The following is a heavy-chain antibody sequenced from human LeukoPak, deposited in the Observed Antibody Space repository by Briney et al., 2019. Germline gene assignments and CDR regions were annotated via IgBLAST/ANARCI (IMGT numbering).Heavy chain of an antibody. CDR3: AKALSGDYEHWFDP. J-gene: IGHJ5*02. CDR1: GFTFSIYW. V-gene: IGHV3-74*01. D-gene: IGHD4-17*01. Sequence: GGSLRLSCAASGFTFSIYWMHWVRQAPGQGLVWVSNMNSDGSITNYADSVKGRFTISRDNSKNTLYLQMNSLRAEDTAVYYCAKALSGDYEHWFDPWGQGTLVTVSS. CDR2: MNSDGSIT.